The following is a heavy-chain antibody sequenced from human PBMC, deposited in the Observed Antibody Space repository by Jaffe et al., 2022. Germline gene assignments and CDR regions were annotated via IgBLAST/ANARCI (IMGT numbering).Heavy chain of an antibody. CDR1: GGTFSSYA. J-gene: IGHJ4*02. CDR3: ARDRGGGSGGITMIVVVGY. CDR2: IIPIFGTA. D-gene: IGHD3-22*01. V-gene: IGHV1-69*05. Sequence: QVQLVQSGAEVKKPGSSVKVSCKASGGTFSSYAISWVRQAPGQGLEWMGGIIPIFGTANYAQKFQGRVTITTDESTSTAYMELSSLRSEDTAVYYCARDRGGGSGGITMIVVVGYWGQGTLVTVSS.